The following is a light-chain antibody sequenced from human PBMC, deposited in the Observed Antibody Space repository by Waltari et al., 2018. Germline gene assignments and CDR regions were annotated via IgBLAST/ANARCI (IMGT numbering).Light chain of an antibody. CDR2: DVS. Sequence: QSALTQPASVSGSPGQSITISCTGTSSDVGGYNYVSWYQQHPGKAPKLMIYDVSNRPSVVSNRFAGSKSGNTASLTISGLQAEDDADYYCSSDTSSSTPYVFGTGTKVTVL. CDR1: SSDVGGYNY. CDR3: SSDTSSSTPYV. J-gene: IGLJ1*01. V-gene: IGLV2-14*01.